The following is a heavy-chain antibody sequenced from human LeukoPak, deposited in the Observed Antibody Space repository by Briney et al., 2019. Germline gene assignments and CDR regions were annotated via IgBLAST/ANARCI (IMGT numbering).Heavy chain of an antibody. CDR1: GFTFSSYA. J-gene: IGHJ3*02. D-gene: IGHD3-10*01. Sequence: GRSLRLSCAASGFTFSSYAMHWVRQAPGKGLEWVAVISYDGSNKYYADSVKGRFTISRDNSKNTLYLQMNSLRAEDTAVYYCARYPGDGAFDIWGQGTMVTVSS. CDR3: ARYPGDGAFDI. V-gene: IGHV3-30-3*01. CDR2: ISYDGSNK.